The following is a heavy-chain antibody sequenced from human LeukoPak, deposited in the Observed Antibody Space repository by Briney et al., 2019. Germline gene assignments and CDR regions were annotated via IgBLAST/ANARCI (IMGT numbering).Heavy chain of an antibody. CDR3: TSHAAFDP. CDR2: IKSKNVGGTT. J-gene: IGHJ5*02. V-gene: IGHV3-15*01. Sequence: GGSLRLSCAASGFTVSSNYMSWVRQAPGKGLEWVGRIKSKNVGGTTDYAAPVKGRFTISRDDSKNTVYLQMNSLKIEDTAVYYCTSHAAFDPWGQGTLVTVSS. CDR1: GFTVSSNY.